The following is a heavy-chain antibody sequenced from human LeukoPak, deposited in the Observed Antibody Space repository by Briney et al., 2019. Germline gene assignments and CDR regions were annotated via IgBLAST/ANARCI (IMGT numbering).Heavy chain of an antibody. D-gene: IGHD5-18*01. Sequence: GGSLRLSCAASGFTFSSYWMHWVRQAPGKGLVWVSRINSDGSSTRYADSVKGRFTISRDNAKNTLYLQMNSLRAEGTAVYYCTRDGAAMDNWFDPWGQGTLVTVSS. J-gene: IGHJ5*02. CDR3: TRDGAAMDNWFDP. CDR2: INSDGSST. V-gene: IGHV3-74*01. CDR1: GFTFSSYW.